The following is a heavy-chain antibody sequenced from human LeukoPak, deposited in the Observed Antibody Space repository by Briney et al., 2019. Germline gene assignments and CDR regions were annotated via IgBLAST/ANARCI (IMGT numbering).Heavy chain of an antibody. Sequence: QPGRSLRLSCAASGFTVSNNHMSWVRQAPGKGLEWVSVIYSGGSTYYADSVKGRFTISRDNSKNTLYLQMNSLTAEDTAVYYCARDSGFGEFNNYWGQGTLVTVAS. CDR1: GFTVSNNH. CDR2: IYSGGST. V-gene: IGHV3-66*01. D-gene: IGHD3-10*01. CDR3: ARDSGFGEFNNY. J-gene: IGHJ4*02.